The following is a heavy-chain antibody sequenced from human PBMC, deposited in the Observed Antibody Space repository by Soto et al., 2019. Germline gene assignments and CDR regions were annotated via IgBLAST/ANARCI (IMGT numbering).Heavy chain of an antibody. V-gene: IGHV3-23*01. CDR2: ISGSGGST. D-gene: IGHD3-3*01. Sequence: GGSLRLSCAASGFTFSSYAMSWVRQAPGKGLEWVSAISGSGGSTYYADSVKGRFTISRENSKNTLYLQMNSLRAEDTAVYYCARMYYDFWSGYYTPLHYFDYWGQGTLVTVSS. CDR3: ARMYYDFWSGYYTPLHYFDY. J-gene: IGHJ4*02. CDR1: GFTFSSYA.